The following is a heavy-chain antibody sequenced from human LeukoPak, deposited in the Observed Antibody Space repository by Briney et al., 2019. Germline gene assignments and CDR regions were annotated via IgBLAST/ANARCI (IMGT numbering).Heavy chain of an antibody. V-gene: IGHV1-69*04. CDR1: GGTFSSYT. Sequence: SVKVSCKASGGTFSSYTISWVRQAPGQGLEWMGRIIPILGIANYGQKFQGRVTITADKSTSTAYMELSSLRSEDTAVYYCARDGETYYYDSSGSPIWGQGTMVTVSS. D-gene: IGHD3-22*01. J-gene: IGHJ3*02. CDR2: IIPILGIA. CDR3: ARDGETYYYDSSGSPI.